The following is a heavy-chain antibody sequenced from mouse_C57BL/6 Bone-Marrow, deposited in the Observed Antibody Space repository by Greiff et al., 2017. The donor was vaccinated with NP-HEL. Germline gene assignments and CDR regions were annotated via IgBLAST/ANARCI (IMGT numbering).Heavy chain of an antibody. J-gene: IGHJ3*01. CDR2: IYPGDGDT. CDR1: GYAFSSYW. CDR3: ARSIYYYGSSPAWFAY. V-gene: IGHV1-80*01. D-gene: IGHD1-1*01. Sequence: QVQLKQSGAELVKPGASVKISCKASGYAFSSYWMNWVKQRPGKGLEWIGQIYPGDGDTNYNGKFKGKATLTADKSSSTAYMQLSSLTSEDSAVYFCARSIYYYGSSPAWFAYWGQGTLVTVSA.